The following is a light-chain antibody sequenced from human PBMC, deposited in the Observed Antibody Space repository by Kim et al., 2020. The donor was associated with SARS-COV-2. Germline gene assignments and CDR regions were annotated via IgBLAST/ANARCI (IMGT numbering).Light chain of an antibody. Sequence: SYELTQPPSVSVSPGQTASITCSGHKLGDKYACWYQQKPGQSPVLVISQDSKRPSGIPERFSGSNSGNTATLTISGTEAKDEADYYCQAWDSGSWVFGGG. CDR1: KLGDKY. J-gene: IGLJ3*02. V-gene: IGLV3-1*01. CDR2: QDS. CDR3: QAWDSGSWV.